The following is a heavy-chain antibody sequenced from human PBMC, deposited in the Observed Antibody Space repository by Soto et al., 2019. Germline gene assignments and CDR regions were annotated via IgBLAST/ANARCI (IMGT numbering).Heavy chain of an antibody. CDR3: ARVGYCSSTGCYMKY. CDR1: GYTFTSYD. CDR2: MNPNSGYT. J-gene: IGHJ4*02. D-gene: IGHD2-2*02. V-gene: IGHV1-8*01. Sequence: QVRLVQSGAEVKKPGASVKVSCQASGYTFTSYDMNWVRQATGQGLEWVRWMNPNSGYTGYAQKFQGRVTMTRNTSISTAYMRLSSLRSEDTAVFYCARVGYCSSTGCYMKYWGQGTLVTVSS.